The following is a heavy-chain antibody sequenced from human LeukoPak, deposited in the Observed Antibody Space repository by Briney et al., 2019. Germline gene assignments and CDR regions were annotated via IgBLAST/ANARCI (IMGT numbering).Heavy chain of an antibody. D-gene: IGHD2-8*02. CDR1: WFTLSDSA. Sequence: GESLKLSCAASWFTLSDSAIHWVRQASGKGLEWVGRIRSKPQSYATAYDESLKGRFTISRDDSKNTAYLQMSSLKIEDTAVYYCTRVGPSTGVDYWGQGTQVTVSS. V-gene: IGHV3-73*01. CDR3: TRVGPSTGVDY. CDR2: IRSKPQSYAT. J-gene: IGHJ4*02.